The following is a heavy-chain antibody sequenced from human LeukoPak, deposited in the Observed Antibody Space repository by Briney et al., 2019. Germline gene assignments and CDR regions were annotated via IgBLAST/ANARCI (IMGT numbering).Heavy chain of an antibody. V-gene: IGHV4-34*01. D-gene: IGHD2-2*02. CDR1: GGSFSGYY. CDR3: ARGGIVVVPAARPFDY. CDR2: INHSGST. Sequence: PSETLSLTCAVYGGSFSGYYWSWIRQPPGKGLEWIGEINHSGSTNYNPSLKGRVTISVDTSKNQFSLKLSSVTAADTAVYYCARGGIVVVPAARPFDYWGQGTLVTVSS. J-gene: IGHJ4*02.